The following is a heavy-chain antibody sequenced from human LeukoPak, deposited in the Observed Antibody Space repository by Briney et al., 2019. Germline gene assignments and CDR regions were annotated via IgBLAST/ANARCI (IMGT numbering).Heavy chain of an antibody. J-gene: IGHJ4*02. Sequence: PGGSLRLSCAASGFTFSNYAMSWVRQAPGKGLEWVSAISGSGGSTYYADSVKGRFTISRDNSRNTLYLQMNSLRAEDTAVYYCAKDSIGFYYGSGTGYWGQGTLVTVS. CDR3: AKDSIGFYYGSGTGY. CDR2: ISGSGGST. V-gene: IGHV3-23*01. D-gene: IGHD3-10*01. CDR1: GFTFSNYA.